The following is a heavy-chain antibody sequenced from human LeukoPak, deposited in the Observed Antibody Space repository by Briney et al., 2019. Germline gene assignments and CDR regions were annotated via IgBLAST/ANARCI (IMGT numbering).Heavy chain of an antibody. V-gene: IGHV3-21*01. CDR2: ISSSSSYI. CDR1: GFPFNTYA. D-gene: IGHD3-10*01. CDR3: ARVRGPYPAYSFDY. J-gene: IGHJ4*02. Sequence: GRSLRLSCAASGFPFNTYAMNWVRQAPGKGLEWVSSISSSSSYIYYADSVKGRFTISRDNAKNSLYLQMNSLRAEDTAVYYCARVRGPYPAYSFDYWGQGTLVTVSS.